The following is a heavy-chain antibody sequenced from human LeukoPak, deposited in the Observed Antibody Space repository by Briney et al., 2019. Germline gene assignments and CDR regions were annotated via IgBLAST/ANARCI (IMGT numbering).Heavy chain of an antibody. D-gene: IGHD2-2*01. V-gene: IGHV3-21*01. Sequence: GGSLRLSCVASGFTFSDYTMNWVRPAPGKGLEWVSSISSSTGYIYYADSVKGRFTISRDNAKNSLYLQMNSLRAEDTAVYYCARDPGSTSVWGQGTLVTVSS. CDR2: ISSSTGYI. J-gene: IGHJ4*02. CDR3: ARDPGSTSV. CDR1: GFTFSDYT.